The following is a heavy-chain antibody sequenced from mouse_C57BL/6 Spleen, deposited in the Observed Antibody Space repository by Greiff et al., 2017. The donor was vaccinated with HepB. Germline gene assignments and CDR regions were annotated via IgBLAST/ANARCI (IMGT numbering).Heavy chain of an antibody. CDR3: ARREVYYGYDGAWFAY. Sequence: VQLQQSGAELVKPGASVKISCKASGYAFSSYWMNWVKQRPGKGLEWIGQIYPGDGDTNYNGKFKGKATLTADISSSTAYMQLSSLTSEDSAVYFCARREVYYGYDGAWFAYWGQGTLVTVSA. D-gene: IGHD2-2*01. CDR2: IYPGDGDT. J-gene: IGHJ3*01. V-gene: IGHV1-80*01. CDR1: GYAFSSYW.